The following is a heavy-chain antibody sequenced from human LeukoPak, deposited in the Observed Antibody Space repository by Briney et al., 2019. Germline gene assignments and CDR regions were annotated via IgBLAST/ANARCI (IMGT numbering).Heavy chain of an antibody. J-gene: IGHJ4*02. Sequence: ASVKVSCKASGCTFSSYAISWVRQAPGQGLEWMGGIIPIFGTANYAQKFQGRVTITADESTSTAYMELSSLRSEDTAVYYCARASSSWYGFDYWGQGTLVTVSS. CDR3: ARASSSWYGFDY. D-gene: IGHD6-13*01. CDR2: IIPIFGTA. V-gene: IGHV1-69*01. CDR1: GCTFSSYA.